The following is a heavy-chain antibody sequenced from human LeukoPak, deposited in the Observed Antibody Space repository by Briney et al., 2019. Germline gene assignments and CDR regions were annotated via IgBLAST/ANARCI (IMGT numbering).Heavy chain of an antibody. V-gene: IGHV3-7*01. J-gene: IGHJ6*03. CDR3: ARDCSGEEHYYDSSGYPRYMDV. D-gene: IGHD3-22*01. CDR2: IKQDGSEK. CDR1: GVTLSHYD. Sequence: GGSLRLSCVASGVTLSHYDMHWVRQAPGKGLEWVANIKQDGSEKYYVDSVKGRFTISRDNAKNSLYLQMNSLRAEDTAVYYCARDCSGEEHYYDSSGYPRYMDVWGKGTTVTVSS.